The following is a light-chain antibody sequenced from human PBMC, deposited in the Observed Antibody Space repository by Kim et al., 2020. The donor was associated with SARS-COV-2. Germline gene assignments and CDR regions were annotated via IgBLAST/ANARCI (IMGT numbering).Light chain of an antibody. CDR3: QQYDSYSYT. Sequence: SASVGDRVTSPCRASQSINSWLAWYQQKPGKAPKLQIYDDSSLESGVPSRFSGSGSGTDFTLTISSLQPDDFATYYCQQYDSYSYTFGLGTKLEI. V-gene: IGKV1-5*01. CDR1: QSINSW. J-gene: IGKJ2*01. CDR2: DDS.